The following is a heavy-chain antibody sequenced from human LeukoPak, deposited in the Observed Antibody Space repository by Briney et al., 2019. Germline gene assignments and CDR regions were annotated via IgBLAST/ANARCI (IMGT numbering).Heavy chain of an antibody. CDR2: ISSDGTYT. Sequence: GGSLRLSCAASGFTFSSHLMHWVRQAPGKGLVWVSRISSDGTYTNYADSVRGRFTISRDNAKNTLYLQMNSLRAEDTAVYYCARGAEYYYDSSGYFPFDYWGQGTLVTVSS. CDR3: ARGAEYYYDSSGYFPFDY. V-gene: IGHV3-74*01. D-gene: IGHD3-22*01. CDR1: GFTFSSHL. J-gene: IGHJ4*02.